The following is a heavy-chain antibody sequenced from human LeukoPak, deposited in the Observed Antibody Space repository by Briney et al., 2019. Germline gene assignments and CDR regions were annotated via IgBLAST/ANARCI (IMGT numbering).Heavy chain of an antibody. J-gene: IGHJ4*02. CDR3: ARGAAVIDY. CDR2: INHSGST. CDR1: GGSFSGYY. D-gene: IGHD6-13*01. V-gene: IGHV4-34*01. Sequence: SETLSLTCAVYGGSFSGYYWSWIRQPPGKGLEWIGEINHSGSTNYNPSLRSRVTISVDTSKNQFSLKLSSVTAADTAVYYCARGAAVIDYWGQGTLVTVSS.